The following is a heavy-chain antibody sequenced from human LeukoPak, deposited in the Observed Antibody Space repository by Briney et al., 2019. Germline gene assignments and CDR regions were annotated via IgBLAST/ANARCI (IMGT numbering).Heavy chain of an antibody. CDR1: GFTLSSYA. J-gene: IGHJ4*02. CDR3: ARLGYGESYIP. D-gene: IGHD4-17*01. V-gene: IGHV3-23*01. CDR2: ISVSGNT. Sequence: GGSLRLSCAASGFTLSSYAMSWVRQAPGKGLEWVSAISVSGNTYHADSVKGRFTISRDSSKNTLYLQMNRLRAEDAAVYYCARLGYGESYIPWGQGTLVTVSS.